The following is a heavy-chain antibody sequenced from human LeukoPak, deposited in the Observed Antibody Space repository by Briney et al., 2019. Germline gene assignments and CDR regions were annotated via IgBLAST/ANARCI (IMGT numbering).Heavy chain of an antibody. Sequence: ASVKVSCKASGYTFTSYDINGVRQATGQGLEWMGWMNPNSGNTGYAQKFQGRVTMTRNTSISTAYMELSSLRSEDTAVYYCARTRTKTKDNWLDPWGQGTLVTVSS. CDR3: ARTRTKTKDNWLDP. CDR1: GYTFTSYD. J-gene: IGHJ5*02. CDR2: MNPNSGNT. D-gene: IGHD1/OR15-1a*01. V-gene: IGHV1-8*01.